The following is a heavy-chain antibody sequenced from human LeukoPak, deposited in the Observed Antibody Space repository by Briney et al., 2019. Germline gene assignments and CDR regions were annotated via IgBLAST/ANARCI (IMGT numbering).Heavy chain of an antibody. D-gene: IGHD2-2*02. CDR3: AKVPAAIRYYSDY. CDR1: GFTFSRYA. J-gene: IGHJ4*02. CDR2: ISGGGGST. Sequence: GGSLRLSCAASGFTFSRYAMNWVRQAPGKGLEWVSAISGGGGSTYSADSVKVRFIISRDNSKNTLYLQMNSLKAEDTAVYYCAKVPAAIRYYSDYWGEGTLVTVSS. V-gene: IGHV3-23*01.